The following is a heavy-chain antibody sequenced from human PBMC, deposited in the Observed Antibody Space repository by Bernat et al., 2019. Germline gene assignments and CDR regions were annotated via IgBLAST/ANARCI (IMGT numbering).Heavy chain of an antibody. V-gene: IGHV1-69-2*01. D-gene: IGHD2-2*01. J-gene: IGHJ4*02. CDR3: ATLGYCSSTSCYESFDY. CDR1: GYTFTDYY. CDR2: VDPEDGET. Sequence: EVQLVQSGAEVKKPGATVKISCKVSGYTFTDYYMHWVQQAPGKGLEWMGLVDPEDGETIYTEKFQGRVTITADTSTDTAYMELSSLRSEDTAVYYCATLGYCSSTSCYESFDYWGQGNLVTVSS.